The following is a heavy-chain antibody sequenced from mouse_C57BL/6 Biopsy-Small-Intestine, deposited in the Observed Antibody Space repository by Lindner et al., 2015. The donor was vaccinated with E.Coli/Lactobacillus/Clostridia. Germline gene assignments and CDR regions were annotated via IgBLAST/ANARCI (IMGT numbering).Heavy chain of an antibody. D-gene: IGHD2-4*01. CDR2: IGPGSGST. J-gene: IGHJ3*01. V-gene: IGHV1-77*01. Sequence: VQLQESGAELVKPGASVKISCKASGYTFTDYYINWVKQRPGQGLEWIGKIGPGSGSTYYNEKFKSKATLTVDTSSSTAYMQLSSLTSEDSAVYYCAYYDYDEGFAYWGQGTLVTVSA. CDR3: AYYDYDEGFAY. CDR1: GYTFTDYY.